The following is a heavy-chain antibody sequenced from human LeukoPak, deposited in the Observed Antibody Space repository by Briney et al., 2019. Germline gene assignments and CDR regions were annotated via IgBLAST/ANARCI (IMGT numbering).Heavy chain of an antibody. Sequence: GGSLRLSCAASGFTFSSYAMHWVRQAPGKGLEWVAVISYDGSNKYYADSVRGRFTISRDNSKNTLYLQMNSLRAEDTAVYYCARQAYYDFWSGYPANWFDPWGQGTLVTVSS. J-gene: IGHJ5*02. V-gene: IGHV3-30*04. D-gene: IGHD3-3*01. CDR3: ARQAYYDFWSGYPANWFDP. CDR1: GFTFSSYA. CDR2: ISYDGSNK.